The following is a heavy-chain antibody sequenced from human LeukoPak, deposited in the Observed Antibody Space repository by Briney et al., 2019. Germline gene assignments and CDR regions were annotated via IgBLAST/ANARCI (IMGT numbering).Heavy chain of an antibody. CDR3: ARPSGWYSGDLYFQH. J-gene: IGHJ1*01. CDR1: GFTFSDYY. CDR2: ISSSGSTI. Sequence: GSLRLSCAASGFTFSDYYMSWIRQAPGKGLEWVSYISSSGSTIYYADPVKGRFTISRDNAKNSLYLQMNSLRAEDTAVYYCARPSGWYSGDLYFQHWGQGTLVTVSS. D-gene: IGHD6-19*01. V-gene: IGHV3-11*01.